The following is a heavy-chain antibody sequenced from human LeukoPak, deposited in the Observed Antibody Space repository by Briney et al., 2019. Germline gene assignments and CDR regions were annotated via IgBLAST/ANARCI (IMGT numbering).Heavy chain of an antibody. CDR3: ARGALGGDLDY. D-gene: IGHD2-21*02. Sequence: GGSLRPSCAASGFTFSSYWMHWVRQAPGKGLVWVSRINSDGSSTSYADSVKGRFTISRDNAKNTLYLQMNSLRAEDTAVYYCARGALGGDLDYWGQGTLVTVSS. CDR1: GFTFSSYW. CDR2: INSDGSST. V-gene: IGHV3-74*01. J-gene: IGHJ4*02.